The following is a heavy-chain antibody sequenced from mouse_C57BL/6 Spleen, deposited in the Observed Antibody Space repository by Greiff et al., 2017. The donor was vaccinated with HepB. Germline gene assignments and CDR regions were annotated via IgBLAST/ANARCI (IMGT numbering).Heavy chain of an antibody. D-gene: IGHD2-4*01. Sequence: VKVVESGAELVKPGASVKMSCKASGYTFTTYPIEWMKQNHGKSLEWIGNFHPYNDDTKYNEKFKGKATLTVEKSSSTVYLELSRLTSDDSAVYYCARGNDYDAGFAYWGQGTLVTVSA. V-gene: IGHV1-47*01. CDR1: GYTFTTYP. J-gene: IGHJ3*01. CDR2: FHPYNDDT. CDR3: ARGNDYDAGFAY.